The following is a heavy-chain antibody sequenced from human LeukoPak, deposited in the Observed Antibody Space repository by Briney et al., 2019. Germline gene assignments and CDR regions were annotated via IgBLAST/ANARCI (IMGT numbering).Heavy chain of an antibody. CDR3: ASEPTYYDSSGYYHAPFDY. CDR2: IYYSGST. D-gene: IGHD3-22*01. J-gene: IGHJ4*02. Sequence: SETLSLTCTVSGGSISSSSYYWGWIRQPPGKGLEWIGSIYYSGSTYYNPSLKSRVTISVDTSKNQFSLKLSSVTAADTAVYYCASEPTYYDSSGYYHAPFDYWGQGTLVTVSS. V-gene: IGHV4-39*01. CDR1: GGSISSSSYY.